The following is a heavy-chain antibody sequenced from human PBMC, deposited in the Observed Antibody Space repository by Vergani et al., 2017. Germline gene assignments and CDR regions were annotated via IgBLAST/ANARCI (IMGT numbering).Heavy chain of an antibody. V-gene: IGHV1-8*01. CDR2: RNPNTGNT. CDR1: GYTSSSYD. J-gene: IGHJ5*02. D-gene: IGHD2-21*02. Sequence: QGQLVQSGAEVKESGASVKASCKSSGYTSSSYDTNWVRQTTGQGREWMGWRNPNTGNTGYAQKFQGRVTMTRETSINTAYMELSSLTYEDTAVYFCAGGRSWVTTAPDCNWFNPGGRETFVTVSS. CDR3: AGGRSWVTTAPDCNWFNP.